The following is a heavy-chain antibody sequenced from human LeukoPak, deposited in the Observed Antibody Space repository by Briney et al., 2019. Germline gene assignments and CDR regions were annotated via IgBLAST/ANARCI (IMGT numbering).Heavy chain of an antibody. V-gene: IGHV3-11*04. CDR2: ISNSGSAI. Sequence: PGGSLRLSCAASGFTFSDYYMSWIRQAPGKGLEGVSYISNSGSAIYYADSVKGRFTISRDNAKNSLYLQMNSLRAEDTAVYYCARQVPFYYDSSGPFASWGQGTLVIVSS. CDR1: GFTFSDYY. CDR3: ARQVPFYYDSSGPFAS. D-gene: IGHD3-22*01. J-gene: IGHJ4*02.